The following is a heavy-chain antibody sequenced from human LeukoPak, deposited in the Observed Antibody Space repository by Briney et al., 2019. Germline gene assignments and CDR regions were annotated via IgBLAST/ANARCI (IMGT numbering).Heavy chain of an antibody. CDR2: ITWNSATI. CDR1: GFTFSSYA. D-gene: IGHD1-1*01. J-gene: IGHJ4*02. Sequence: GGSLRLSCAASGFTFSSYAMSWVRQAPGKGLEWVSGITWNSATIVYADSVKGRFTTSRDISLYLQMNDLRVEDTALYFCAKGTTTWIKTEAYWGQGTLVTVSS. V-gene: IGHV3-23*01. CDR3: AKGTTTWIKTEAY.